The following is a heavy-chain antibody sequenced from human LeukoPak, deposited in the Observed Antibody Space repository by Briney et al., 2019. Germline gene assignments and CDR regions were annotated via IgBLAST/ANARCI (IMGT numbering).Heavy chain of an antibody. Sequence: SETLSLTCAVYGGSFSGYYWSWIRQPPGKGLEWIGEINHSGSTNYNPSLKSRVTISVDTSKNQFSLKLSSVTAADTAVYYCARVRDSIRKAFDIWGQGTMVTVSS. CDR1: GGSFSGYY. CDR3: ARVRDSIRKAFDI. J-gene: IGHJ3*02. V-gene: IGHV4-34*01. CDR2: INHSGST. D-gene: IGHD3-22*01.